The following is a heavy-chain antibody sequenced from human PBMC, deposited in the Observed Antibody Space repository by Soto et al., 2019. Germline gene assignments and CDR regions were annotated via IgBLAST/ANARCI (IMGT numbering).Heavy chain of an antibody. V-gene: IGHV3-30*03. D-gene: IGHD4-17*01. CDR3: ARLAWDFAAPTTGFDL. CDR1: GFTFSSYG. CDR2: ISFDGSKK. J-gene: IGHJ5*02. Sequence: GGSLRLSCAASGFTFSSYGIHWVRQAPGKGPEWVAVISFDGSKKYYADSVKGRFTISRDNPKNTLYLQMNSLRAEDTATYFCARLAWDFAAPTTGFDLWGRGTLVTVSS.